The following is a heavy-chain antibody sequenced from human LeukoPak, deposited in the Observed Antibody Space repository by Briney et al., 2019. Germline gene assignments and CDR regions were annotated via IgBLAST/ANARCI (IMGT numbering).Heavy chain of an antibody. CDR1: GFTFNSYG. J-gene: IGHJ4*02. CDR2: VRYDGSDR. D-gene: IGHD2-15*01. CDR3: ATDHGGYFDY. Sequence: PGGSLRLSCAASGFTFNSYGMHWVRQAPGQGLGLVSFVRYDGSDRYYADSVKGRFTNSRDNSKHTLYLPMNSARGEDRAVYYCATDHGGYFDYWGQGTLVTVSS. V-gene: IGHV3-30*02.